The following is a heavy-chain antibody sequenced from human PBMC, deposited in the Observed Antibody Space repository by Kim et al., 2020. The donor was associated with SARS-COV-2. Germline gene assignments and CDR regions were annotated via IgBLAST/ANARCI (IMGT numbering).Heavy chain of an antibody. Sequence: NPSQKSRVTISRDTSKKQYSLKLSSVTPADTAVYYCARGYNWNDGGTFDMWGQGTLVTVSS. D-gene: IGHD1-20*01. V-gene: IGHV4-59*09. J-gene: IGHJ3*02. CDR3: ARGYNWNDGGTFDM.